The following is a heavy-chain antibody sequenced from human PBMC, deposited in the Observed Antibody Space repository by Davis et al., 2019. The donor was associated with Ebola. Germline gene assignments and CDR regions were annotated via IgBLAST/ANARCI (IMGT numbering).Heavy chain of an antibody. V-gene: IGHV7-4-1*01. J-gene: IGHJ3*01. Sequence: AASVKVSCKASGYTFTDYAVNWVRQAPGQGPEWMGWINTRTGHPIYAQAFTGRLVFSLDTSVNTAYMEILRLTDDDTALYYCAVPMSSSTAFDLWGQGTLVTVSS. CDR1: GYTFTDYA. D-gene: IGHD6-6*01. CDR2: INTRTGHP. CDR3: AVPMSSSTAFDL.